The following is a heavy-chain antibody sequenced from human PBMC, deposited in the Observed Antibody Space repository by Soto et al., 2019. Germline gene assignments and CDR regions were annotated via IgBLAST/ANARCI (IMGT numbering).Heavy chain of an antibody. CDR2: ISSSGSTI. CDR3: ARTMVRGVKSDQRDCMDV. J-gene: IGHJ6*03. CDR1: EFSLNEEY. D-gene: IGHD3-10*01. V-gene: IGHV3-11*01. Sequence: SPRLSLAAHEFSLNEEYMCYTLLALGKELEWVSYISSSGSTIYYADSVKGRFTISRDNAKNSLYLQMNSLRAEDTAVYYCARTMVRGVKSDQRDCMDVWGKGTTGTVSS.